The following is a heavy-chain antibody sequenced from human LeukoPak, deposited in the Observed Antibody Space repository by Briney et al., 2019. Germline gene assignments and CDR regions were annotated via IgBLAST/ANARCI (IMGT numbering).Heavy chain of an antibody. J-gene: IGHJ3*02. Sequence: GGSLRLSCAASGFTFSNYWMTWVRQAPGKGLEWVANIKQDGSEKYYVDSVKGRFTISRDNAKNSLYLQVNSLRAEDTGVYYCARGGRYNILTGFRRDRHDAFDIWGQGTLVTVSS. CDR3: ARGGRYNILTGFRRDRHDAFDI. CDR1: GFTFSNYW. V-gene: IGHV3-7*01. D-gene: IGHD3-9*01. CDR2: IKQDGSEK.